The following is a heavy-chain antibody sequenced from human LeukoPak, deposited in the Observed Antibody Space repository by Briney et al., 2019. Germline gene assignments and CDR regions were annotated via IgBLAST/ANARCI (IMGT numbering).Heavy chain of an antibody. V-gene: IGHV1-8*03. D-gene: IGHD5-12*01. CDR2: MNPNSGNT. J-gene: IGHJ4*02. Sequence: GASVKVSCKASGYTFTSYDTNWVRQATGQGLEWMGWMNPNSGNTGYAQKFQGRVTITRNTSISTAYMELSSLRSEDTAVYYCARGNSGYDWDFDYWGQGTLVTVSS. CDR3: ARGNSGYDWDFDY. CDR1: GYTFTSYD.